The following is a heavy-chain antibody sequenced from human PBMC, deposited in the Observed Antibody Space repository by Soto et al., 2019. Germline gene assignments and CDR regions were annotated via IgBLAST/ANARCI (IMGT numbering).Heavy chain of an antibody. J-gene: IGHJ4*02. D-gene: IGHD6-13*01. CDR1: GYSFTSYW. Sequence: GESLKISCKGSGYSFTSYWIGWVRQMPGKGLEWMGIIYHGDSDTRYSPSFQGQVTISADKSISTAYLQWSSLKASDTAMYYCARHRTPGIAAAGTGNFDYWGQGTLVTVSS. V-gene: IGHV5-51*01. CDR3: ARHRTPGIAAAGTGNFDY. CDR2: IYHGDSDT.